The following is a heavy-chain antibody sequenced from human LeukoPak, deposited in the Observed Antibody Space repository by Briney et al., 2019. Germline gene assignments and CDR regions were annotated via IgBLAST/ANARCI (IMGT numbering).Heavy chain of an antibody. V-gene: IGHV3-7*01. D-gene: IGHD6-6*01. CDR2: INQDGSEG. Sequence: GGSLRLSCAATGFGFRYHWMSWVRHVAGKGLEWVANINQDGSEGDYVDSVKGRFTISRDNAKNSLYLQMNSLRAEDTAVYYCARETSGNEYSSNPFDYWGQGTLVTVSS. CDR1: GFGFRYHW. CDR3: ARETSGNEYSSNPFDY. J-gene: IGHJ4*02.